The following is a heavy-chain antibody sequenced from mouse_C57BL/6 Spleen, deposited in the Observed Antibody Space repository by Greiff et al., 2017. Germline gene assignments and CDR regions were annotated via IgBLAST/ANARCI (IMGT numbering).Heavy chain of an antibody. CDR1: GFTFSSYG. CDR2: ISSGGSYT. V-gene: IGHV5-6*01. Sequence: EVMLVESGGDLVKPGGSLKLSCAASGFTFSSYGMSWVRQTPDKRLEWVATISSGGSYTYYPDSVKGRFTISRDNAKNTLYLQMSSLKSEDTAMYYCARQGGTKGYYFDYWGQGTTLTVSS. CDR3: ARQGGTKGYYFDY. D-gene: IGHD3-3*01. J-gene: IGHJ2*01.